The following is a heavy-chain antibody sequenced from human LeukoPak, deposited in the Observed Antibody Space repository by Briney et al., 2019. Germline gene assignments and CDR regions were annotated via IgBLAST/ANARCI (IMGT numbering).Heavy chain of an antibody. CDR2: ISGSGGST. V-gene: IGHV3-23*01. CDR3: AKSYGGRCSSTSCYALFDC. Sequence: GGSLRLSCAASGFTFSSYAMSWVRQAPGKGLEWVSAISGSGGSTYYADSMKGRFTISRDNSKNTLYLQMNSLRAEDTAVYYCAKSYGGRCSSTSCYALFDCWGQGTLVTVSS. J-gene: IGHJ4*02. D-gene: IGHD2-2*01. CDR1: GFTFSSYA.